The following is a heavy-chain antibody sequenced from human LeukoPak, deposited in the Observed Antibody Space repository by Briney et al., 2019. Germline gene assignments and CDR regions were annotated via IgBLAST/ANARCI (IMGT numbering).Heavy chain of an antibody. CDR1: GGTFSSYA. CDR3: ATIRDYYYGMDV. V-gene: IGHV1-69*04. Sequence: GASVKVSCKASGGTFSSYAISWVRQAPGRGLEWMGRIIPILGIANYAQKFQGRVTITADKSTSTAYTELSSLRSEDTAVYYCATIRDYYYGMDVWGQGTTVTVSS. J-gene: IGHJ6*02. CDR2: IIPILGIA. D-gene: IGHD4-17*01.